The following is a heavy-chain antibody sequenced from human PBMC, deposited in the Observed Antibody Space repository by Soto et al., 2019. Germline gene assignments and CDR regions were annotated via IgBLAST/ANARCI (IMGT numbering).Heavy chain of an antibody. CDR3: ARSSGVPTPDFDY. Sequence: QVRLVESGGGVVQPGRSLRLSCAGSGFTFNIYAIHWVRQAPGKGLEWVAVVSHDRSNRYYPDSVRGRFAISRDNSKNTVYQEMNSLRPDDTALYYCARSSGVPTPDFDYWGQGTLVTVSS. CDR2: VSHDRSNR. V-gene: IGHV3-30*09. D-gene: IGHD3-3*01. J-gene: IGHJ4*02. CDR1: GFTFNIYA.